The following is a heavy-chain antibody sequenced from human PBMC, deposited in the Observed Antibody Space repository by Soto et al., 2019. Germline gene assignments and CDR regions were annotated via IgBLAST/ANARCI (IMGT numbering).Heavy chain of an antibody. V-gene: IGHV4-34*01. CDR3: AGRYCTGGSCYRP. Sequence: QVQLQQWGAGLLKPSETLSLTCAISGVSFSGYYWSWIRQPPGKGLEWMGEINHDGITNYNPSLTSRVTITLDTSKNQFSLQLTSVTAADTAVYYCAGRYCTGGSCYRPWGQGTLVTVSS. CDR1: GVSFSGYY. J-gene: IGHJ4*02. D-gene: IGHD2-15*01. CDR2: INHDGIT.